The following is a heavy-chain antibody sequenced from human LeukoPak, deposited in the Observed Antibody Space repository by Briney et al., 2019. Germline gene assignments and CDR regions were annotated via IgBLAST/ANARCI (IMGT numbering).Heavy chain of an antibody. V-gene: IGHV3-21*01. Sequence: GGSLRLSCAASGFTFSSYSMNWVRQAPGKGLEWVSSISSSSSYIYYADSVKGRFTISRDNAKNSLYLQMNSLRAEDTAVYYCARDLVDTAMVFGYWGQGTLVTVSS. CDR2: ISSSSSYI. CDR3: ARDLVDTAMVFGY. D-gene: IGHD5-18*01. CDR1: GFTFSSYS. J-gene: IGHJ4*02.